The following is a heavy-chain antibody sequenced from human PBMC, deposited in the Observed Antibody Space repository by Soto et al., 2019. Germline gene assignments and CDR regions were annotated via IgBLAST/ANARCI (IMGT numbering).Heavy chain of an antibody. D-gene: IGHD6-19*01. CDR2: VYPGDSDT. CDR1: GYSFTTYW. CDR3: ARLPGPFSPGWYYFDY. V-gene: IGHV5-51*01. Sequence: GESLKITCKGSGYSFTTYWIGWVRQTPGKGLEWMASVYPGDSDTRYSPSFQGQVTISADKSISTAYLQWSSLKASDTAMYYCARLPGPFSPGWYYFDYWGQGTLVTVSS. J-gene: IGHJ4*02.